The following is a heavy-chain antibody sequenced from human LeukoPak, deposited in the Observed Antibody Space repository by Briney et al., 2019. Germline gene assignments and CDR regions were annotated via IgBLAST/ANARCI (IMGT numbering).Heavy chain of an antibody. CDR2: INPNSGGT. J-gene: IGHJ4*02. D-gene: IGHD3-22*01. Sequence: GASVKVSCKASGYTFTGYYMHWVRQAPGQGLEWMGWINPNSGGTNYAQKFQGRVTMTRDTSISTAYVELSRLRSDDTAVYYCARDSVRDYYDSSGYYDYWGQGTLVTVSS. CDR3: ARDSVRDYYDSSGYYDY. CDR1: GYTFTGYY. V-gene: IGHV1-2*02.